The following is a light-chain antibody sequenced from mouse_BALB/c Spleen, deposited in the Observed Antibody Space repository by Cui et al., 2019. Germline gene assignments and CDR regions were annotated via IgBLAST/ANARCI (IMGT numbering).Light chain of an antibody. CDR3: QQWSSNPPT. CDR1: SSVSY. Sequence: QIVLTQSPALMSASPGEKVTMTCSASSSVSYMYWYQQKPRSSPKPWIYLTSNLASGVPARFSGSGSGTSYSLTISSMEAEDAATYYCQQWSSNPPTFGAGTKLEPK. CDR2: LTS. J-gene: IGKJ5*01. V-gene: IGKV4-68*01.